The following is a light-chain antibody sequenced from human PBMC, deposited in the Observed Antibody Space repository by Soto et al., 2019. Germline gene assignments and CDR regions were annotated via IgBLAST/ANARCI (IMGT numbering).Light chain of an antibody. J-gene: IGLJ2*01. CDR1: SSDVGSYNY. CDR3: SSYAGSNNLV. V-gene: IGLV2-8*01. CDR2: EVS. Sequence: QSAMTQPPSASGSPGQSVTISCTGTSSDVGSYNYVSWYQQHPGKAPKLMIYEVSKRPSGVPDRFSGSKSGNTASLTVSGLQAEDEAEYYCSSYAGSNNLVFGGGTKLTVL.